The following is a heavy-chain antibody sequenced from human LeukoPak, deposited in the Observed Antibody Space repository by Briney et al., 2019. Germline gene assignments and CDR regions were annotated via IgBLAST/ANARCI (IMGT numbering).Heavy chain of an antibody. D-gene: IGHD5-18*01. CDR3: ARQYISGQWYFDY. CDR2: ISSDGSYK. J-gene: IGHJ4*02. Sequence: ARSLRLSCAASGFTFSSHDLRWVRQAPGKGLEWVAVISSDGSYKYYADSMKGRFTISRDTSKNTLYLQMTIMIPEDPVVYYCARQYISGQWYFDYWGQGTLVTVSS. V-gene: IGHV3-30*03. CDR1: GFTFSSHD.